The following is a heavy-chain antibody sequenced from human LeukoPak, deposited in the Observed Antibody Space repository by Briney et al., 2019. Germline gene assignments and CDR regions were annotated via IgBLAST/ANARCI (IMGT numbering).Heavy chain of an antibody. CDR1: GGSFSGYY. CDR2: INHSGST. D-gene: IGHD6-13*01. J-gene: IGHJ3*02. V-gene: IGHV4-34*01. CDR3: ARYRGIVATRVVAAAGPRRAFDI. Sequence: SETLSLTCAVYGGSFSGYYWSWIRQPPGKGLEWIGEINHSGSTNYNPSLKSRVTISVDTSKNQFSLKLSSVTAADTAVYYCARYRGIVATRVVAAAGPRRAFDIWGQGTMVTVSS.